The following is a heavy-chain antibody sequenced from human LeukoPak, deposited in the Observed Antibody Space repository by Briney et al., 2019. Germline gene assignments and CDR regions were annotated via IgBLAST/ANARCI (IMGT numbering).Heavy chain of an antibody. CDR3: ARGYYDSSGYYTEFGN. Sequence: KPSETLSLTCTVSGGSISNYYWSWIRQAAGKGLEWIGRIYTSGNTNYNPSLKSRVTMSVDTPKNQFSLKLSSVTAADTAVYYCARGYYDSSGYYTEFGNWGQGTLVTVSS. V-gene: IGHV4-4*07. CDR2: IYTSGNT. D-gene: IGHD3-22*01. J-gene: IGHJ4*02. CDR1: GGSISNYY.